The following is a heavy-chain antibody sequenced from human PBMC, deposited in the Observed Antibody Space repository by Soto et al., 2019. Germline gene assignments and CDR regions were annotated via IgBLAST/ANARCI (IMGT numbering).Heavy chain of an antibody. D-gene: IGHD2-8*02. J-gene: IGHJ4*02. CDR3: ARDKITGLFDY. CDR1: GGSFSGYY. V-gene: IGHV4-34*01. CDR2: INHSGST. Sequence: QVQLQQWGAGLLKPSETLSLTCAVYGGSFSGYYWTWIRQPPGTGLEWIGEINHSGSTNYNPSLKSRVTISVDTSRNHFPLKLSSVTAADTAVCYCARDKITGLFDYWGQGTLVTVSS.